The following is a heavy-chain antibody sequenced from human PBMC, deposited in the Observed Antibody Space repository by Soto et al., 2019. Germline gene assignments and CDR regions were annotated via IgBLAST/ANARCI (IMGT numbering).Heavy chain of an antibody. V-gene: IGHV4-59*01. CDR3: ARATAAAAGIYYYYYRMAV. D-gene: IGHD6-13*01. CDR1: GGSISSYY. J-gene: IGHJ6*02. Sequence: PSETLSLTCTVSGGSISSYYWSWIRQPPGKGLEWIGYIYYSGSTNYNPSLKSRVTISVDTSKNQFSLKLSSVTAADTAVYYCARATAAAAGIYYYYYRMAVWGQRTTVAASS. CDR2: IYYSGST.